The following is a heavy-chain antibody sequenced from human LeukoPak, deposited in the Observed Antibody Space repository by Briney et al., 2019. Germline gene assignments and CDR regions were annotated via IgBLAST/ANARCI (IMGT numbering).Heavy chain of an antibody. CDR1: GFTFSSYA. Sequence: GGSLRLSCVASGFTFSSYAMTWVRQAPGKGLEWVSAISDSGDNTYYTYYADSVKGRFTISRDNSKNTLYLQMNSLRAEDTAVYYCARDQRRSSGSGGYWGQGTLVTVSS. J-gene: IGHJ4*02. CDR2: ISDSGDNTYYT. V-gene: IGHV3-23*01. D-gene: IGHD6-19*01. CDR3: ARDQRRSSGSGGY.